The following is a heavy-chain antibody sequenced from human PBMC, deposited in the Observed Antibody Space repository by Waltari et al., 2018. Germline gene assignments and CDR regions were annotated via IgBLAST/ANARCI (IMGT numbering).Heavy chain of an antibody. Sequence: QLQLQESGPGLVKPSETLSLTCTVSGCSISSSSYYWGWIRQPPGQGLEWIGSIYYSGSTYYNPSLKSRVTISVDTSKNQFSLKLSSVTAADTAVYYCARPRYYYDSSGYSVYFDYWGQGTLVTVSS. CDR3: ARPRYYYDSSGYSVYFDY. CDR2: IYYSGST. CDR1: GCSISSSSYY. D-gene: IGHD3-22*01. J-gene: IGHJ4*02. V-gene: IGHV4-39*01.